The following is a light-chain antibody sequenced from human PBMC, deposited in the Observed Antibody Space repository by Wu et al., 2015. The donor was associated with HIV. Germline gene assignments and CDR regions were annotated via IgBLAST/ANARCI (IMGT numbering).Light chain of an antibody. CDR1: QSTSSW. CDR2: KAS. Sequence: DIQMTQSPSTLSASVGDRVTITCRASQSTSSWLAWYQQKPGKVPKLLIYKASSLESGVPSRFSGSGSETEFTLTISSLQPDDFATYYCQQYNSHWTFGQGTKVE. J-gene: IGKJ1*01. V-gene: IGKV1-5*03. CDR3: QQYNSHWT.